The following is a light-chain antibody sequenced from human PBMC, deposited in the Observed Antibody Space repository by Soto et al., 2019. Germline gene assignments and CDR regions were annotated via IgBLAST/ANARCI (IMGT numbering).Light chain of an antibody. V-gene: IGKV3-15*01. Sequence: EIVMTQSTATLSVSPGDRATLSCRASQSVTSNLAWYQQKPGQAPRLLISGASTRATGIPASFSGSGSGTEFTLAISSLQSEDFAVYDCQHYNNWPPWTFGQETKVEIK. CDR3: QHYNNWPPWT. CDR2: GAS. CDR1: QSVTSN. J-gene: IGKJ1*01.